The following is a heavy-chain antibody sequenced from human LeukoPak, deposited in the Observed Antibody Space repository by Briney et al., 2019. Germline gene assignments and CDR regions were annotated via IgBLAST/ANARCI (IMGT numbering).Heavy chain of an antibody. CDR2: ISSGSSSI. CDR3: ARGGIAARFAY. V-gene: IGHV3-48*03. D-gene: IGHD6-6*01. Sequence: GVSLRLSCAASGFTFSSYEMNWVRQAPGKGLEWVSYISSGSSSIFYADSVKGRCTLSTDNAKNSLYLQMNSLRVEDTAVYYCARGGIAARFAYWGQGTLVTVSS. CDR1: GFTFSSYE. J-gene: IGHJ4*01.